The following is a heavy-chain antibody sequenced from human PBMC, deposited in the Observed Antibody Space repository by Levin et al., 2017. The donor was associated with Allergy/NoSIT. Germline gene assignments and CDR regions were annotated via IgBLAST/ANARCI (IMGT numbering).Heavy chain of an antibody. Sequence: SETLSLTCTVSGGSVNSNLYYWGWIRQPPGKGLEWIGNVFSGASPYYNPSLKSRVTISVDTARNQFSLNLTSVTASDTAVYYCARNGDYCSGGCCWLRLDYWGQGIHVSVSS. CDR2: VFSGASP. D-gene: IGHD2-15*01. CDR3: ARNGDYCSGGCCWLRLDY. J-gene: IGHJ4*02. V-gene: IGHV4-39*01. CDR1: GGSVNSNLYY.